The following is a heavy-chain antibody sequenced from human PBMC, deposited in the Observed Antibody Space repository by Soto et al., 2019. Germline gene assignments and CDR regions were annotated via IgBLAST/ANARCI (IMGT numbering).Heavy chain of an antibody. Sequence: SETLSLTCTVSGDSISSSNYYWAWIRQPPGKGQEWIGSIFYSGSTNYNPSLKSRVTISVDTSKNQFSLKLSSVTAADTAVYYCARRGQWLVRSNYYFDYWGQGTLVTVSS. D-gene: IGHD6-19*01. V-gene: IGHV4-39*07. J-gene: IGHJ4*02. CDR2: IFYSGST. CDR1: GDSISSSNYY. CDR3: ARRGQWLVRSNYYFDY.